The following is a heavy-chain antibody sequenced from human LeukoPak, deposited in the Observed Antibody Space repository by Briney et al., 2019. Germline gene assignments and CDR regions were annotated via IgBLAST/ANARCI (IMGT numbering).Heavy chain of an antibody. D-gene: IGHD3-10*01. V-gene: IGHV1-8*02. CDR3: ARGLSGWFGELGVDY. Sequence: ASVKVSCKASGYTFTDYYMQWVRQAPGQGLEWMGWMNPNSGNTGYAQKFQGRVTMTRNTSISTAYMELSSLRSEDTAVYYCARGLSGWFGELGVDYWGQGTLVTVSS. J-gene: IGHJ4*02. CDR1: GYTFTDYY. CDR2: MNPNSGNT.